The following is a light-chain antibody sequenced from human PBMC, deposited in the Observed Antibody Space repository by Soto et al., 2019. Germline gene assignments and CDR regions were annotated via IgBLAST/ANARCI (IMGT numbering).Light chain of an antibody. Sequence: AIRMTQSPSSFSASTGDRVTITCRASQGISSYLDWYQQKPGKAPKLLIYAASTLQSGVPSRFSGSGSETDFTLTISCLQSEDFATYYCQQYYSYPRRFGQGTKVDIK. CDR2: AAS. J-gene: IGKJ1*01. V-gene: IGKV1-8*01. CDR1: QGISSY. CDR3: QQYYSYPRR.